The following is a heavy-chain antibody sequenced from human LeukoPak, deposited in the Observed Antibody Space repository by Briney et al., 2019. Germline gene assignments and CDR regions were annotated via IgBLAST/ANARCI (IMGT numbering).Heavy chain of an antibody. CDR2: IYYSGGT. J-gene: IGHJ6*03. D-gene: IGHD3-10*01. V-gene: IGHV4-59*01. Sequence: KPSETLSLTWTVSGGSISSYYWSWIREPPGKGLEWIGYIYYSGGTNYNPSLKSRVTISVDSSKNQFSLKLSSVTAADTAVYYCARARYGSGSYFRRSGKNYYMDVWGKGTTVTVSS. CDR1: GGSISSYY. CDR3: ARARYGSGSYFRRSGKNYYMDV.